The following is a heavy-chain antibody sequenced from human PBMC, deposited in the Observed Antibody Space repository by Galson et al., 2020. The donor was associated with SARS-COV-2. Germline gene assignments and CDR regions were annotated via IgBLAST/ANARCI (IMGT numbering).Heavy chain of an antibody. CDR3: ARDNTYYFDNSGYLDL. CDR2: INQDGSER. Sequence: TGGSLRLSCVASGFTFSRYWMSWVRQAPGKGLQWVANINQDGSERYYVDSEEGRFTISRDNAENSLYLEMNSLSAEDTALYYCARDNTYYFDNSGYLDLWGQGTLVTVPS. D-gene: IGHD3-22*01. V-gene: IGHV3-7*05. CDR1: GFTFSRYW. J-gene: IGHJ4*02.